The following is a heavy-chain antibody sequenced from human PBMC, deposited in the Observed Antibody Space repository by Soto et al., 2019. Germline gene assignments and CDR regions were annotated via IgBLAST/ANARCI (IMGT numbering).Heavy chain of an antibody. J-gene: IGHJ4*02. CDR2: IYYSGST. Sequence: PSETLSLTCTVSGGSISSSSYYWGWIRQPPGKGLEWIGSIYYSGSTYYNPSLKSRVIISVDTSKTLFSLMLSFLTAADTAVYYCARSYGDYVSYWGQGTLVTVSS. D-gene: IGHD4-17*01. CDR3: ARSYGDYVSY. CDR1: GGSISSSSYY. V-gene: IGHV4-39*01.